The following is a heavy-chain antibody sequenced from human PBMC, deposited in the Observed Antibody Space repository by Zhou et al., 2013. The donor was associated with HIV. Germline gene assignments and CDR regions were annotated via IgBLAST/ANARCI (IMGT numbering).Heavy chain of an antibody. D-gene: IGHD5-12*01. CDR2: IIPILGIA. Sequence: QVQLVQSGAEVKKPGSSVKVSCKASGGTFSSYAISWVRQAPGQGLEWMGRIIPILGIANYAQKFQGRVTITADKSTSTAYMELSSLRSEDTAVYYCALVGGIVATDTDYWGQGTLVTVSS. J-gene: IGHJ4*02. V-gene: IGHV1-69*04. CDR1: GGTFSSYA. CDR3: ALVGGIVATDTDY.